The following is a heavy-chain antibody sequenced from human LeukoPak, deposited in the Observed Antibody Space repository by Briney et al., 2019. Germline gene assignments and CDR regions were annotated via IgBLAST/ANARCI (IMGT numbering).Heavy chain of an antibody. Sequence: GGSLRLSCTASGFTFGDYAMSWVRQAPGKGLEWVGRIKSKTDGGTTDYAAPVKGRFTISRDDSKNTLYLQMNSLKTEDTAVYYCTTDLDRFGELGYWGQGTLVTVSS. CDR3: TTDLDRFGELGY. CDR2: IKSKTDGGTT. V-gene: IGHV3-15*01. CDR1: GFTFGDYA. J-gene: IGHJ4*02. D-gene: IGHD3-10*01.